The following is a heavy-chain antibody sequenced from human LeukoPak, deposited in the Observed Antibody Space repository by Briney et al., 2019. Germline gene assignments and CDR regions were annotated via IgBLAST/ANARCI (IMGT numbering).Heavy chain of an antibody. CDR1: GGTFSSYA. J-gene: IGHJ4*02. CDR3: ARQDGYNYPFDY. V-gene: IGHV1-69*05. Sequence: GSSVKVSCKXSGGTFSSYAISWVRQAPGQGLEWMGRIIPIFGTANYAQKFQGRVTITTDESTSTAYMELSSLRSEDTAVYYCARQDGYNYPFDYWGRGTLVTVSS. D-gene: IGHD5-24*01. CDR2: IIPIFGTA.